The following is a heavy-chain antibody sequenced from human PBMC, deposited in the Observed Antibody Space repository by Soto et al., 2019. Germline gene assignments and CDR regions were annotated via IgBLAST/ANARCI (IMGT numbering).Heavy chain of an antibody. Sequence: SQTLSLTCAISGDSVSSNHATWDWIRQSPSRGLEWLGRTYYRSKWYYDYALSVKSRITINPDTSNNQLSLQLNSVTPDDTAVYYCARDRRLITMVRGVSFWFDPWGQGTLVTVSS. V-gene: IGHV6-1*01. J-gene: IGHJ5*02. CDR3: ARDRRLITMVRGVSFWFDP. D-gene: IGHD3-10*01. CDR2: TYYRSKWYY. CDR1: GDSVSSNHAT.